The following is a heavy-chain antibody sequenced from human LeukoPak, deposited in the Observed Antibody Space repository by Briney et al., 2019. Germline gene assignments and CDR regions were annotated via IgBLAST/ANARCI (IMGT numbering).Heavy chain of an antibody. D-gene: IGHD5-24*01. Sequence: SETLSLTCTGSGGSISSYYWSWIRQPPGKGLEWIGYIYYSGSTNYNPSFKNRVTISLDTTKNQFSLKLSSVTATDTAVYDCARGGVEMATIWGEGTLGTLSS. J-gene: IGHJ4*02. CDR1: GGSISSYY. CDR3: ARGGVEMATI. V-gene: IGHV4-59*01. CDR2: IYYSGST.